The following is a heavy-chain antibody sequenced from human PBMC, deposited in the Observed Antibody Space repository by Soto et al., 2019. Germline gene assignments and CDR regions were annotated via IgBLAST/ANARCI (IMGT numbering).Heavy chain of an antibody. CDR1: GFTFTNAW. CDR3: TTASELVGRRATNYAMDV. Sequence: EVQLVESGGGLVKPGGSLRLSCAASGFTFTNAWMNWVRQAPGKGLEWVGRIKGKTDGETAEYASPVKDKFTISRDDSKTTVYLQMNSLNTEDTAVYYCTTASELVGRRATNYAMDVWGQGTTVTVSS. D-gene: IGHD1-1*01. J-gene: IGHJ6*02. CDR2: IKGKTDGETA. V-gene: IGHV3-15*07.